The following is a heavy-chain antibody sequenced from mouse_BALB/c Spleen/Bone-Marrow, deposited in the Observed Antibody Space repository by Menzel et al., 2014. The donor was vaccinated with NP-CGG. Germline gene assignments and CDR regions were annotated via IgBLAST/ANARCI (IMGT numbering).Heavy chain of an antibody. CDR3: AREGAFYGNPFDF. V-gene: IGHV1-9*01. CDR2: ILPGSGST. CDR1: GYRFSSFW. D-gene: IGHD2-10*01. J-gene: IGHJ2*01. Sequence: VQLQQSGAEVMKSGASVKISCRATGYRFSSFWIEWIKQRPGHGLEWIGKILPGSGSTNYNQKFKGKATLSADTSSNTAYMQLSSLTSEDSAVYFCAREGAFYGNPFDFWGQGTPLTVSS.